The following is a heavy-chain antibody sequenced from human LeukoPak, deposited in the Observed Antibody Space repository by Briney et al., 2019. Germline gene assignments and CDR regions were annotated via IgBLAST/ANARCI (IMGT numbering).Heavy chain of an antibody. Sequence: GGSLRLSCAASGFTFSSYWMNWARQAPGKGLEWVASINHNGNVNYYVDSVKGRFTISRDNAKNSLYLQMSNLRAEDTAVYYCARVRGYYDLYLDYWGQGTLVTVSS. D-gene: IGHD3-22*01. V-gene: IGHV3-7*03. CDR1: GFTFSSYW. CDR2: INHNGNVN. J-gene: IGHJ4*02. CDR3: ARVRGYYDLYLDY.